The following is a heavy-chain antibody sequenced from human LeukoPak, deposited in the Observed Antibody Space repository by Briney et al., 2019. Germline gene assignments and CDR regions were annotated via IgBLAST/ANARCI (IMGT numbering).Heavy chain of an antibody. CDR2: IHPSGST. D-gene: IGHD5-24*01. J-gene: IGHJ5*02. Sequence: SETLSLTCTVYGGTFSYYYWTWVRQAPGKGLEWIGEIHPSGSTNYNPSLESRITISVDTSENQFSLKLSSVTAADTAIYYCARGIDAYKGGNHWGQGTLVTVSS. CDR3: ARGIDAYKGGNH. V-gene: IGHV4-34*01. CDR1: GGTFSYYY.